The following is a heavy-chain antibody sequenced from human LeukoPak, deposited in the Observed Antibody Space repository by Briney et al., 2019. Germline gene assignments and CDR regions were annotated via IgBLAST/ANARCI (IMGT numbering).Heavy chain of an antibody. CDR1: GGSISSGGYY. V-gene: IGHV4-31*03. J-gene: IGHJ5*02. Sequence: SETLSLTCTVSGGSISSGGYYWSWIRQHPGKGPEWIGYIYYSGSTYYNPSLKSRVTISVDTSKNQFSLKLSSVTAADTAVYYCARDCSGGSCYGGTWFDPWGQGTLVTVSS. D-gene: IGHD2-15*01. CDR2: IYYSGST. CDR3: ARDCSGGSCYGGTWFDP.